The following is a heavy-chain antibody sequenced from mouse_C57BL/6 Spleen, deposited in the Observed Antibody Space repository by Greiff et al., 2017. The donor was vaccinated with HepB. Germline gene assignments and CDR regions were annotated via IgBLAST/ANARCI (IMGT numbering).Heavy chain of an antibody. CDR2: INPNNGGT. J-gene: IGHJ3*01. CDR3: ARSGDDYDEGFAY. V-gene: IGHV1-26*01. CDR1: GYTFTDYY. Sequence: VQLQQSGPELVKPGASVKISCKASGYTFTDYYMNWVKQSHGKSLEWIGDINPNNGGTSYNQKFKGKATLTVDKSSSTAYMELRSLTSEDSAVYYCARSGDDYDEGFAYWGQGTLVTVSA. D-gene: IGHD2-4*01.